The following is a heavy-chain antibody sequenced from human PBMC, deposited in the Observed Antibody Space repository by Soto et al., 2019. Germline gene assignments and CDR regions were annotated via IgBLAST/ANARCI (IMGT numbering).Heavy chain of an antibody. CDR2: ISAYNGNT. CDR3: ARWDISGIDY. V-gene: IGHV1-18*01. CDR1: GYTFTSYG. D-gene: IGHD5-12*01. Sequence: ASVKVSCKASGYTFTSYGISWVRQAPGQGLEWMGWISAYNGNTNYAQNLQGRVTMTTETSTTTAYMGLRSLRSDDTAVYYCARWDISGIDYWGQGTLVTVSS. J-gene: IGHJ4*02.